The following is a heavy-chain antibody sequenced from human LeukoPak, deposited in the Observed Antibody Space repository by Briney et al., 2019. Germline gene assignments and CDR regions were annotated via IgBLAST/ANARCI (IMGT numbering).Heavy chain of an antibody. V-gene: IGHV4-59*08. CDR2: VYYTGST. D-gene: IGHD6-6*01. CDR1: GGSVSNYY. J-gene: IGHJ4*02. CDR3: ARHFAYSSSSYFDY. Sequence: SETLSLTCSVSGGSVSNYYWSWIRQPPGKGLEWIGYVYYTGSTNYNPSLKSRVTMFEDKSKNQFSLRLYSVTVADTAVYYCARHFAYSSSSYFDYCGQGSLVTVSS.